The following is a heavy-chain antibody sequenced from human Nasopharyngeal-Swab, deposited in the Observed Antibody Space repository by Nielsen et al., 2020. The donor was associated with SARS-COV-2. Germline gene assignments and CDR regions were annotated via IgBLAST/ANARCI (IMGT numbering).Heavy chain of an antibody. D-gene: IGHD1-26*01. CDR3: ATPWELSAY. V-gene: IGHV4-39*01. J-gene: IGHJ4*02. CDR2: IYYSGST. Sequence: CEAPGKGLEWIGRIYYSGSTYYNPSLTSRVTISVDTSKNQFSLKLSSVTAADTAVYYCATPWELSAYWGQGTLVTVSS.